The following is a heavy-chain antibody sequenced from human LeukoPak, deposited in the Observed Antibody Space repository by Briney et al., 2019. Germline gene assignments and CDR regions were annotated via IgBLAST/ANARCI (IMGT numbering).Heavy chain of an antibody. CDR2: ISSSSSYI. V-gene: IGHV3-21*01. CDR3: ARDDGYYSPFDY. CDR1: GFTFSSYS. J-gene: IGHJ4*02. D-gene: IGHD4-17*01. Sequence: PGGSLRLSCAASGFTFSSYSMNWVRQAPGKGLEWVSSISSSSSYIYYADSVKGRFTIPRDNAKNSPYLQMNSLRAEDTAVYYCARDDGYYSPFDYWGQGTLVTVSS.